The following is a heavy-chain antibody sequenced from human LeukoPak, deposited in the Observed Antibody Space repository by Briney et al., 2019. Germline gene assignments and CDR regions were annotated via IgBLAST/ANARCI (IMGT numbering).Heavy chain of an antibody. V-gene: IGHV4-34*01. CDR2: INHSGST. Sequence: SETLSLTCAVYGWSFSGYYWSWIRQPPGKGLEWIGEINHSGSTNHNPSLKSRVTISVNTSKNQFSLKLSSVTAADTAVYYCAREPIRKYCSSTSCPRYYYYGMDVWGKGTTVTVSS. J-gene: IGHJ6*04. D-gene: IGHD2-2*01. CDR1: GWSFSGYY. CDR3: AREPIRKYCSSTSCPRYYYYGMDV.